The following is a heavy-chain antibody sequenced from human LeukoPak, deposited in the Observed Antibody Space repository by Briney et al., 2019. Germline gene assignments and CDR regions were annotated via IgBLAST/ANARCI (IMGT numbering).Heavy chain of an antibody. J-gene: IGHJ6*02. CDR3: ARVNKRSTKVDIRDYYYYGMGV. CDR2: IIPILGIA. Sequence: SVKVSCKASGGTFSSYTISWVRQAPGQGLEWMGRIIPILGIANYAQKFQGRVTITADKSTSTAYMELSSLRSEDTAVYSCARVNKRSTKVDIRDYYYYGMGVWGQGTTVTVSS. D-gene: IGHD2-2*01. CDR1: GGTFSSYT. V-gene: IGHV1-69*02.